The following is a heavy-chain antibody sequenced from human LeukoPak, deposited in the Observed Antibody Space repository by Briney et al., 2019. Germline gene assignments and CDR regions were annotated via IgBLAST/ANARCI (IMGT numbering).Heavy chain of an antibody. Sequence: GGSLRLSCSASGFTFSSYAMHWVRQAPGKGLEHVSSISSNGGRTYYADSVKGRFTISRDNSKNTLYIQMSSLRAEDTALFYCVKGAEHCYDSRSGSWGQGTLVTVSP. J-gene: IGHJ4*02. CDR1: GFTFSSYA. CDR3: VKGAEHCYDSRSGS. CDR2: ISSNGGRT. V-gene: IGHV3-64D*06. D-gene: IGHD3-22*01.